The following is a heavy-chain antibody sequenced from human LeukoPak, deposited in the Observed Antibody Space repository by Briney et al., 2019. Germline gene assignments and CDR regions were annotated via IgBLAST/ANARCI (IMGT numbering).Heavy chain of an antibody. J-gene: IGHJ4*02. CDR2: ISGSGGST. V-gene: IGHV3-23*01. Sequence: GGSLRLSCAASGFTFSSYGMSWVRQAPGKGLEWVSAISGSGGSTYYADSVKGRFTISRDNSKNTLYLQMNSLRAEDTAVYYCARTPSRADYFDYWGQGTLVTVSS. D-gene: IGHD6-13*01. CDR1: GFTFSSYG. CDR3: ARTPSRADYFDY.